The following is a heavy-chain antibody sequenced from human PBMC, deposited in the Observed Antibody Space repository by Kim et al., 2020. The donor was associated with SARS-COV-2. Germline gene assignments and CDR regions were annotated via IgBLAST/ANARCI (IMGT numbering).Heavy chain of an antibody. D-gene: IGHD1-26*01. CDR1: GGSFSGYY. V-gene: IGHV4-34*01. CDR2: INHSGST. J-gene: IGHJ4*02. Sequence: SETLSLTCAVYGGSFSGYYWSWIRQPPGKGLEWIGEINHSGSTNYNPSLKSRVTISVDTSKNQFSLKLSSVTAADTAVYYCARAFAVSGSYYLDYWGQGT. CDR3: ARAFAVSGSYYLDY.